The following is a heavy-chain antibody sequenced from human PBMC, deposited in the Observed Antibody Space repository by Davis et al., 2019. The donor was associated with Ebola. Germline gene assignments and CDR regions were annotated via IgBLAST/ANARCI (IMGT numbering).Heavy chain of an antibody. J-gene: IGHJ4*02. Sequence: PSETLSLTCTVSGGSVSSGSYYWSWIRQPPGKGLEWIGYIYYSGSTNYNPSLKSRVTISVDTSKNQFSLKLSSVTAADTAVYYCARGRRPFDYWGQGTLVTVSS. V-gene: IGHV4-61*01. CDR2: IYYSGST. CDR1: GGSVSSGSYY. CDR3: ARGRRPFDY.